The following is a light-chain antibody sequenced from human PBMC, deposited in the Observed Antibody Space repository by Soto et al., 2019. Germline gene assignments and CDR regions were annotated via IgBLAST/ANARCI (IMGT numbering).Light chain of an antibody. J-gene: IGLJ2*01. Sequence: QSVLTQAPSASGTPGQRVTISCSGSSSNIGSNTVTWYQLLPGTAPKLLIYSNDQWPSGVPDRFSGSKSDTSASLAISGLQSEDEGDYYCATWDDSLNGVVVGGGTKLTVL. CDR1: SSNIGSNT. CDR3: ATWDDSLNGVV. CDR2: SND. V-gene: IGLV1-44*01.